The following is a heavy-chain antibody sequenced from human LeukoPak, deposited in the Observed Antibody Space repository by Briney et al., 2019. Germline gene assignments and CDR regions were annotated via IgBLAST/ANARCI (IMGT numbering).Heavy chain of an antibody. CDR2: IYYSGST. Sequence: SETLSLTCTVSGGSISSSSYYWGWIRQPPGKGLEWIGSIYYSGSTYYNPSLKSRVTISVDTSKNQFSLKLSSVTAADTAVYYCARCLWFGPLRGYYFDYWGQGTLVTVSS. J-gene: IGHJ4*02. CDR1: GGSISSSSYY. V-gene: IGHV4-39*01. D-gene: IGHD3-10*01. CDR3: ARCLWFGPLRGYYFDY.